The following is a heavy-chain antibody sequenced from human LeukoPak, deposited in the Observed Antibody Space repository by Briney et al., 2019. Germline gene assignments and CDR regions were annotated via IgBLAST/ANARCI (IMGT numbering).Heavy chain of an antibody. V-gene: IGHV4-59*07. Sequence: SDTLSLTCSVSVGSISGYKWTWIRQPPGTGPEWIGDIYDTGSTNYNSSLRSRVTISVDTSRNQFSLKSHSVTAADTAVYYCARFWSGFDYWGQGALVTVSS. CDR3: ARFWSGFDY. J-gene: IGHJ4*02. CDR1: VGSISGYK. CDR2: IYDTGST. D-gene: IGHD3-3*01.